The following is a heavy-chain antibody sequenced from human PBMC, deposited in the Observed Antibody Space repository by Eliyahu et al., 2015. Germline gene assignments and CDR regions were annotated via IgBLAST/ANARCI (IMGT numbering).Heavy chain of an antibody. CDR2: IYTSGST. CDR1: RGSISSGSYY. D-gene: IGHD3-10*01. CDR3: ARGNGVSALYGSGSYADY. Sequence: QVQLQESGPGLVKPSQTLSLTCPVSRGSISSGSYYWSWIRQPAGKGLGWIGRIYTSGSTNYNPSLKSRVTISVDTSKNQFSLKLSSVTAADTAVYYCARGNGVSALYGSGSYADYWGQGTLVTVSS. J-gene: IGHJ4*02. V-gene: IGHV4-61*02.